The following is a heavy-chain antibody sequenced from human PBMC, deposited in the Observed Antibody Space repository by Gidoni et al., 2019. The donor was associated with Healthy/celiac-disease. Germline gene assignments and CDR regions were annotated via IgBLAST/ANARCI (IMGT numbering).Heavy chain of an antibody. CDR2: IRSKAYGGTT. CDR1: GFTFGCYA. CDR3: TRHRYNWNDHYFDY. D-gene: IGHD1-20*01. V-gene: IGHV3-49*03. Sequence: EVQLVESGGGLVQPGRSLRLPCTASGFTFGCYAMSWFRQAPGKGLEWVGFIRSKAYGGTTEYAASVKGRFTISRDDSKSIAYLQMNSLKTEDTAVYYCTRHRYNWNDHYFDYWGQGTLVTVSS. J-gene: IGHJ4*02.